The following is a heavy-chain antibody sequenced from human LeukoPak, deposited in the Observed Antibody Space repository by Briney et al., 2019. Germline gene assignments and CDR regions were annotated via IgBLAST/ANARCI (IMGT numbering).Heavy chain of an antibody. V-gene: IGHV1-69*13. CDR3: ARALGTAMVTAASDI. CDR2: IIPIFGTA. J-gene: IGHJ3*02. CDR1: GGTFSSYA. D-gene: IGHD5-18*01. Sequence: ASVKVSCKASGGTFSSYAISWVRQAPGQGLEWMGGIIPIFGTANYAQKFQGRVTITADESTSTAYMELSSLRSEDTAVYYCARALGTAMVTAASDIWGQGTTVTVSS.